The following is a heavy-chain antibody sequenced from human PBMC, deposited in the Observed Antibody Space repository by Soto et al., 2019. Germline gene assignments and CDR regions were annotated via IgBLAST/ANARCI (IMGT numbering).Heavy chain of an antibody. CDR2: IYSGGST. V-gene: IGHV3-66*02. D-gene: IGHD6-6*01. CDR1: GFTVSSNY. J-gene: IGHJ6*03. CDR3: ARGPIAARPDNFYYYYMDV. Sequence: GGSLRLSCAASGFTVSSNYMSWVRQAPGKGLEWVSVIYSGGSTYYADSVKGRFTISRVNSKNTLYLQMNSLRAEDTAVYYCARGPIAARPDNFYYYYMDVWGKGTTVTVSS.